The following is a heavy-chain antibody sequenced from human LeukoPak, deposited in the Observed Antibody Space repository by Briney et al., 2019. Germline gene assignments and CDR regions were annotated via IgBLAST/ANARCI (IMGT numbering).Heavy chain of an antibody. CDR2: IYYSGST. V-gene: IGHV4-59*01. J-gene: IGHJ4*02. D-gene: IGHD2-15*01. CDR3: ARGECSGGSCYFAPVDY. Sequence: PSETLSLTCTVSGASISSYYWSWIRQPPGKGLEWIGYIYYSGSTNYNPSLKSRVTISVDTSKNQFSLKLSSVTAADTAVYYCARGECSGGSCYFAPVDYWGQGTLVTVSS. CDR1: GASISSYY.